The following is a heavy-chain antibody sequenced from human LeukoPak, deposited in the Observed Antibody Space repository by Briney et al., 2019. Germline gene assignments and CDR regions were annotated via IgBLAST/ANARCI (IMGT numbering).Heavy chain of an antibody. V-gene: IGHV3-21*01. CDR1: GFTFSNAW. CDR3: ARDRTFGGVIANGIDY. J-gene: IGHJ4*02. D-gene: IGHD3-16*02. Sequence: GGSLRLSCAASGFTFSNAWMSWVRQAPGKGLEWVSSISSSSSYIYYADSVKGRFTISRDNAKNSLYLQMNSLRAEDTAVYYCARDRTFGGVIANGIDYWGQGTLVTVSS. CDR2: ISSSSSYI.